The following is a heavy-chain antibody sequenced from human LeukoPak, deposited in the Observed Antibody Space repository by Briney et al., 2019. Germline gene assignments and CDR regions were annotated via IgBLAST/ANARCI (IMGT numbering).Heavy chain of an antibody. V-gene: IGHV3-23*01. D-gene: IGHD3-3*01. CDR2: ISGSGSNT. CDR3: ARGEVFWSGYYLS. CDR1: GSNFNMYA. J-gene: IGHJ5*02. Sequence: GGSLRLSFAASGSNFNMYAMTWVRQAPGKGLEWVSDISGSGSNTYYADSVKARFTISRDNSKKMLYLDMNSLRTEDTAMYYCARGEVFWSGYYLSWGQGTQVTVSS.